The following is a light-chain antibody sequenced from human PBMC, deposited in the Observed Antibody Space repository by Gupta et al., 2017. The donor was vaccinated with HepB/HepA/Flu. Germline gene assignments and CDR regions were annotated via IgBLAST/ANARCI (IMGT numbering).Light chain of an antibody. CDR1: HSVSSSY. V-gene: IGKV3-20*01. CDR3: QQYGSSAWT. Sequence: EIVLTHSPVTLSSSRGDRAPLSCRASHSVSSSYLAWYQQKPGKAPRLLIYGASSRDTGVPDRFSGSGSGTDFTLTISRLEPEDFAVYYCQQYGSSAWTFGQGTKVEIK. CDR2: GAS. J-gene: IGKJ1*01.